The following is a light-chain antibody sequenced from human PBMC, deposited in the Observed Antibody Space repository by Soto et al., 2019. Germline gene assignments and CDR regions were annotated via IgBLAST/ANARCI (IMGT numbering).Light chain of an antibody. CDR1: QSVNSRY. V-gene: IGKV3-20*01. CDR3: QQYGSSPPRT. J-gene: IGKJ2*01. CDR2: GAS. Sequence: EIVLTQSPGTLSLSPGERATLSCRASQSVNSRYLAWYQQKEGQAPRLLIYGASSRATGIPDRFSGSGSGADFTLTISRLEPEDFGVYYCQQYGSSPPRTFGQGTKLEIK.